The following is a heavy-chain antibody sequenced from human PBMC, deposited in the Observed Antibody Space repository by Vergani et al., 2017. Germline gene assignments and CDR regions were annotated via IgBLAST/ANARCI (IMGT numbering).Heavy chain of an antibody. CDR3: VRRDFWVGPRTFDF. J-gene: IGHJ3*01. Sequence: QVQRHQWGAGLLKTSETLSLTCAVSGAAFNSYQWTWIRQSPGRGLEWIGEIDDKGKSICNPTLKSRVTISVDNSKRHFSLHVTSVTAADSAMYYCVRRDFWVGPRTFDFWGAGTPVTVSS. CDR2: IDDKGKS. CDR1: GAAFNSYQ. V-gene: IGHV4-34*01. D-gene: IGHD3-3*01.